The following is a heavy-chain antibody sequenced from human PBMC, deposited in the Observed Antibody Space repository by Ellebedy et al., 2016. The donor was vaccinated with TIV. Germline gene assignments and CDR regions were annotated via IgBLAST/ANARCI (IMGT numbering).Heavy chain of an antibody. V-gene: IGHV3-7*01. D-gene: IGHD1-14*01. J-gene: IGHJ4*02. Sequence: PGGSLRLSCAASGFTFSNYWMSWVRQAPGKGLEWVANIKQDGSQKYYVDSVKGRFTIARDNAKKSLYLQMNSLGAEDTSVYYCARPPPGHWGQGTLVTVSS. CDR2: IKQDGSQK. CDR3: ARPPPGH. CDR1: GFTFSNYW.